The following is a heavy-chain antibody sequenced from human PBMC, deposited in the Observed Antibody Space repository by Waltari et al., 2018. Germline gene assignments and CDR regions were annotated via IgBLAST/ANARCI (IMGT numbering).Heavy chain of an antibody. CDR2: IVPLFGTA. CDR3: ARGGARHYDSSGYYDFDS. D-gene: IGHD3-22*01. V-gene: IGHV1-69*05. Sequence: QVQLVQSGAEVKKPGSSVKVSCKASGDTFSGYAMSWFRQAPGQGLEWMGGIVPLFGTAKYAHNFQDRLTITTDEFTTTAYMELSGLGSEDTAVYFCARGGARHYDSSGYYDFDSWGQGTQVSVSS. J-gene: IGHJ4*02. CDR1: GDTFSGYA.